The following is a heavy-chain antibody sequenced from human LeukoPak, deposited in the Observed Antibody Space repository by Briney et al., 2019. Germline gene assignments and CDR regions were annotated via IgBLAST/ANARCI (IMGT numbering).Heavy chain of an antibody. CDR3: AKAGRGYSSSAFDI. CDR1: GFTFSSYG. J-gene: IGHJ3*02. V-gene: IGHV3-30*18. Sequence: GGSLRLSCAASGFTFSSYGMHWVRQAPGKGLEWVAVISYDGSNKYYADSVKGRFTISRDNSKNTLYLQMNSLRAEDTAVYYCAKAGRGYSSSAFDIWGQGTMVTVSS. D-gene: IGHD5-18*01. CDR2: ISYDGSNK.